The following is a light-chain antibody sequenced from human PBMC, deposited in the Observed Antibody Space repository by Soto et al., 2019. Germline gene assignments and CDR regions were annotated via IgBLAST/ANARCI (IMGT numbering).Light chain of an antibody. V-gene: IGKV4-1*01. J-gene: IGKJ4*01. CDR3: QQYYGTPSPT. CDR2: WAS. CDR1: QSVLFSSNNKNY. Sequence: DIVMTQSPDSLAVSLGERATINCKSSQSVLFSSNNKNYLAWYQQKPGQPPKLLIYWASTRESGVPDRFTGSGSETDFTLTISSLQAEDVAVYYCQQYYGTPSPTFGGGTKVEIK.